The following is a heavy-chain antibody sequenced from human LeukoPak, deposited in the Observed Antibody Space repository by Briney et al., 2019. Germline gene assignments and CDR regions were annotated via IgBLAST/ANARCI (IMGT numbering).Heavy chain of an antibody. CDR1: GFTVSSNY. Sequence: GGSLRLSCAASGFTVSSNYMSWVRQAPGKGLEWVSVIYSGGSTYYADSVKGRFTISRDNSKNTLYLQMNSLRAEDTAVYYCARDPPYYYDSSGYRNWFDPWGQGTLVTVSS. CDR3: ARDPPYYYDSSGYRNWFDP. D-gene: IGHD3-22*01. V-gene: IGHV3-66*01. J-gene: IGHJ5*02. CDR2: IYSGGST.